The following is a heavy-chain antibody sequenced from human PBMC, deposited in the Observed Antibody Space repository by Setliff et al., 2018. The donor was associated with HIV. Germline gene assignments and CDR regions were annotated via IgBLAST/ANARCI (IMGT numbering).Heavy chain of an antibody. CDR1: GYTFSTYA. D-gene: IGHD2-2*01. CDR3: ARVWPRGLISFYGY. Sequence: ASVKVSCKASGYTFSTYAIHWVRQAPGQRLEWMGWISAYNGNTNYAQKFQGRVTMTRDTSTSTVYMELSSLRSEDTAVYYCARVWPRGLISFYGYWGQGTLVTVSS. V-gene: IGHV1-3*01. CDR2: ISAYNGNT. J-gene: IGHJ4*02.